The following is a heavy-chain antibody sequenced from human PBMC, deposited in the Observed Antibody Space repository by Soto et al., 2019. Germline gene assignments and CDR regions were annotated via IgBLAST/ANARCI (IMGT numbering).Heavy chain of an antibody. V-gene: IGHV4-4*02. D-gene: IGHD6-13*01. J-gene: IGHJ4*02. Sequence: ASETLSLNCAVSGGSISSSNWWSLVRQPPGKGLEWIGEIYHSGSTNYNPSLKSRVTISVDKSKNQFSLKLSSVTAADTAVYYCASGPGLGIAARWGQGTLVTVSS. CDR2: IYHSGST. CDR3: ASGPGLGIAAR. CDR1: GGSISSSNW.